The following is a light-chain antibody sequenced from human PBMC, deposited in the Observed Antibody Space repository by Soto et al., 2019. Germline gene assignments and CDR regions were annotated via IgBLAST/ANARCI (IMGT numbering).Light chain of an antibody. CDR3: QPYKKRPTSLT. CDR2: DAS. Sequence: EIVMTQSPATLSVSPGERATLSCRASQSVRSNLAWYQQKPGQAPRLLIYDASTRPTGITAMFSGSKSGTYLPFTISILQPQDCAVYYCQPYKKRPTSLTFGGETKLEIK. CDR1: QSVRSN. J-gene: IGKJ4*01. V-gene: IGKV3-15*01.